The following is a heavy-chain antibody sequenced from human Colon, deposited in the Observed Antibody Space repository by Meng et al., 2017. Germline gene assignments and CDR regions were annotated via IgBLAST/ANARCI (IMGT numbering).Heavy chain of an antibody. CDR1: GGSISSGDYY. Sequence: GHREESGPGLVKPSPTLSLTCTVSGGSISSGDYYWSWSRQHPGKGLEWIGYFYFSGNTYYNPSLKSRVSISVDTSKNRFSLNLSSVTAADTAVYYCARYFYDSRGVTWFDPWGQGTLVTVSS. J-gene: IGHJ5*02. CDR3: ARYFYDSRGVTWFDP. D-gene: IGHD3-22*01. V-gene: IGHV4-31*03. CDR2: FYFSGNT.